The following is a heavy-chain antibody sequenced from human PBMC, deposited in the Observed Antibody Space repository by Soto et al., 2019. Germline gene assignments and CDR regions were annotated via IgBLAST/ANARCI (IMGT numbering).Heavy chain of an antibody. CDR2: ISGSGGGI. CDR3: AKDVDFITPYYFDY. Sequence: EVQLLESGGGLVQPGGSLRLSCAASGFTFSNYAMSWVRQAPGKGLEWVSTISGSGGGIFYVDSVRGRFAISRENSKSTMYLHMDSLLAEDTALYFCAKDVDFITPYYFDYWGQGTLVTVSS. CDR1: GFTFSNYA. V-gene: IGHV3-23*01. D-gene: IGHD2-15*01. J-gene: IGHJ4*02.